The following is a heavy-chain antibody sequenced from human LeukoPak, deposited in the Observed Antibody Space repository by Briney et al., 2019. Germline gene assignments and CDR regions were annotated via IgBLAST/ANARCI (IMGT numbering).Heavy chain of an antibody. CDR3: ARRYPDHDAFDI. CDR1: GYTFTGYY. D-gene: IGHD1-14*01. CDR2: INPNSGGT. Sequence: ASVKVSCKASGYTFTGYYMHWVRQAPGQGLEWMGWINPNSGGTNYAQKFQGRVTMTRDTSISTAYMELSRLRSDDTAVYYCARRYPDHDAFDIWGQGTMVTVSS. V-gene: IGHV1-2*02. J-gene: IGHJ3*02.